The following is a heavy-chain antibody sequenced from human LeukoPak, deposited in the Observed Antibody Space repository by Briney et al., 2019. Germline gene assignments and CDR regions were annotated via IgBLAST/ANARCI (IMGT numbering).Heavy chain of an antibody. Sequence: PSETLSLTCSVSDYSISSGYYWGWMRQPPGKGLEWIASIHHSGSTFYNPSLKSRVTISVDTPKNQFSLKLSSVTAADTAVYYCARENTVIDPGVYYMGVWGKGTTVTVSS. CDR1: DYSISSGYY. D-gene: IGHD4-11*01. J-gene: IGHJ6*03. V-gene: IGHV4-38-2*02. CDR3: ARENTVIDPGVYYMGV. CDR2: IHHSGST.